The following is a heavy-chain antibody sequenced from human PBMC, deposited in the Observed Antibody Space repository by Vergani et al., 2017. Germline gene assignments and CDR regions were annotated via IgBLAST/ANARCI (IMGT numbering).Heavy chain of an antibody. Sequence: QVQLQQWGAGLLKPSETLSLTCAVYGGSFSGYYWSWIRQPPGKGLEWIGEINHSGSTNYNPSLKSRVTISVDTSKNQFSLKLSSVTAADTAVYYCARRGDYDSSGDYYGMDVWGQGTTVTVSS. D-gene: IGHD3-22*01. CDR3: ARRGDYDSSGDYYGMDV. J-gene: IGHJ6*02. V-gene: IGHV4-34*01. CDR2: INHSGST. CDR1: GGSFSGYY.